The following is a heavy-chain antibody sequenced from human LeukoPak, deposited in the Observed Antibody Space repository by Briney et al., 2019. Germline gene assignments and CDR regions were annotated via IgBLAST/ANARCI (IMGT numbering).Heavy chain of an antibody. V-gene: IGHV1-2*02. D-gene: IGHD2/OR15-2a*01. CDR2: IGPHSSAT. CDR3: AREGNGLLSKDFDY. J-gene: IGHJ4*02. Sequence: ASMKVSCKSSGFTFTDYYIHWVRQAPGQGLEWMGYIGPHSSATSSPQEFQGRVTMTRDTSMSTAYMELTRLTSDDTAVYYCAREGNGLLSKDFDYWGQGTPVTVSS. CDR1: GFTFTDYY.